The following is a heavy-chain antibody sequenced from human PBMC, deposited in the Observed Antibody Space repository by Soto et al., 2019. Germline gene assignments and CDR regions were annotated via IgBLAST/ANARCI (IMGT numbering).Heavy chain of an antibody. CDR3: ARESHDILTGPPWVWYFDL. D-gene: IGHD3-9*01. CDR1: GGSFSGYY. V-gene: IGHV4-34*01. CDR2: INDRGSI. J-gene: IGHJ2*01. Sequence: QVQLQQWGAGPLRPLETLSLTCGVSGGSFSGYYWAWIRQYPGKGLEWIGEINDRGSINYNPSLKSRFSISVDTSKNHYSLNLRSVTAADPAVYYCARESHDILTGPPWVWYFDLWGRGTLVTVSS.